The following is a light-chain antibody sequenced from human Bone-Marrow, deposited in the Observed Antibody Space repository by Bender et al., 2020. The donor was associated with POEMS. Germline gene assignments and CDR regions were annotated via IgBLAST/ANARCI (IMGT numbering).Light chain of an antibody. CDR2: SNT. Sequence: QFVLTQPPSVSGAPGQRVTISCTGTSANIGAGFDAHWYQHLPGTAPKPHISSNTNRPSGVPDRFSGSKSDTAASLAITGLQAEDEAHYYCQSYDSSLNAWVFGGGTKLTVL. V-gene: IGLV1-40*01. J-gene: IGLJ3*02. CDR3: QSYDSSLNAWV. CDR1: SANIGAGFD.